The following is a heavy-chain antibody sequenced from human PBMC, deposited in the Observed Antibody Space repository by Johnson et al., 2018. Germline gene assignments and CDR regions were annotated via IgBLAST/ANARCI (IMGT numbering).Heavy chain of an antibody. CDR3: VRINCSGGNCYSMGYYYYVIDV. Sequence: QVQLQESGPGLVKPSQTLSLICSVSGDSINSYYWSCVRQPPGTGLEWIGYIYNSVDTKYNPSLKSRVTISLDMFANQFSLKLTSVTAADPAMYYCVRINCSGGNCYSMGYYYYVIDVWGQGTTVTVSS. D-gene: IGHD2-15*01. J-gene: IGHJ6*02. CDR2: IYNSVDT. CDR1: GDSINSYY. V-gene: IGHV4-59*01.